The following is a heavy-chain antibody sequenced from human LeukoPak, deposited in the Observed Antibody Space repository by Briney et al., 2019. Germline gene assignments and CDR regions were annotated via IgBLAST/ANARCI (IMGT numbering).Heavy chain of an antibody. V-gene: IGHV1-69*01. D-gene: IGHD3-22*01. CDR3: AREQMYFYDSSGPILEH. CDR1: GGTFTRYA. Sequence: SVKVSCKSSGGTFTRYALNWMRQAPGQGLEWMGAIIPTFGTPNYAQKFQGRLTITADESTTTAYMELSSLRSEDTAVYYCAREQMYFYDSSGPILEHWGQGTLVTVSS. CDR2: IIPTFGTP. J-gene: IGHJ1*01.